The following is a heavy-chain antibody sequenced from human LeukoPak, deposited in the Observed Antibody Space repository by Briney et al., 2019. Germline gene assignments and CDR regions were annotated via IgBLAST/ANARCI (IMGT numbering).Heavy chain of an antibody. V-gene: IGHV3-48*03. J-gene: IGHJ4*02. CDR3: APKWELLPIDY. CDR1: GFTFSSYE. D-gene: IGHD1-26*01. CDR2: ISSSGSTI. Sequence: QSGGSLRLSCAASGFTFSSYEMNWVRQAPGKGLEWVSYISSSGSTIYYADSVKGRFTISRDNAKNSLYLQMNSLRAEDTAVYYCAPKWELLPIDYWGQGTLVAVSS.